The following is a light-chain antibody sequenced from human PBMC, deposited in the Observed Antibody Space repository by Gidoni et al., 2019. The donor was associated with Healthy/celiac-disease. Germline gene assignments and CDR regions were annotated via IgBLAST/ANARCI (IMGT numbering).Light chain of an antibody. CDR2: DAS. Sequence: DIVLTQSPATLSLSTGDRATLSCRASQSVSSYLAWYQQKPGQAPRPLIYDASNRATGIPARFSGSGSGTDFTLTNSSLEPEDFAVYYCQKRSNWPPITFGQGTRLEIK. V-gene: IGKV3-11*01. CDR1: QSVSSY. J-gene: IGKJ5*01. CDR3: QKRSNWPPIT.